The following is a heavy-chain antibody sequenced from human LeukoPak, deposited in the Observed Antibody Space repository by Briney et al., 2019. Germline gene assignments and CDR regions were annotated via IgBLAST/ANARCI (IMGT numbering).Heavy chain of an antibody. Sequence: SETLSLTCTVSGDSISSSGYYWGWIRQPPGEGLGWIGTISYSGSTYYNPSLQSRVTISVDASKNQFSLELSSVTAADTAVYYCARGSRRLADFHYWGQRTLVTVSS. D-gene: IGHD1-26*01. CDR2: ISYSGST. V-gene: IGHV4-39*01. CDR3: ARGSRRLADFHY. J-gene: IGHJ4*02. CDR1: GDSISSSGYY.